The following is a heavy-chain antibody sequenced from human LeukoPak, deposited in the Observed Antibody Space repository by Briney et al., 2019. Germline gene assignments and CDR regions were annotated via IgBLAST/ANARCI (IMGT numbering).Heavy chain of an antibody. V-gene: IGHV1-2*02. CDR2: INPNSGGT. CDR3: ARDQDYYGSGSFDY. J-gene: IGHJ4*02. D-gene: IGHD3-10*01. Sequence: VASVKVSCKASGYTFTVYYMHWVRQAPGQGLEWMGWINPNSGGTNYAQKFQGRVTMTRDTTISTAYMELSRLRSDDTAVDYCARDQDYYGSGSFDYWGQGTLVTVSS. CDR1: GYTFTVYY.